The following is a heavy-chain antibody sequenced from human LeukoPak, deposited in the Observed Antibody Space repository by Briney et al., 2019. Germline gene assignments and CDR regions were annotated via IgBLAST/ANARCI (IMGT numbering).Heavy chain of an antibody. CDR1: GGTFSSYA. CDR2: INTNTGHP. V-gene: IGHV7-4-1*02. J-gene: IGHJ4*02. D-gene: IGHD2/OR15-2a*01. Sequence: ASVKVSCKASGGTFSSYAISWVRQAPGQGLEWMGWINTNTGHPTYAQGFTRRFVFSLDTSVSTAYLQISSLKAEDTAVYYCARSVAPSIHYFDYWGQGTLVTVSS. CDR3: ARSVAPSIHYFDY.